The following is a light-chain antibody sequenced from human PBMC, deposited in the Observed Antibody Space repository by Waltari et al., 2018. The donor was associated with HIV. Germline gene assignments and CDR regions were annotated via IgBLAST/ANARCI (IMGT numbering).Light chain of an antibody. Sequence: EIVMTQSPATLSVSPGESDTLSGRASQSVGSNLAWYQQKPGQAPRLLIYGASTRATGIPARFSGSGSGTEFTLTISSLQSEDFAVYYCQQYNNWPPWTFGQGTKVEIK. CDR2: GAS. V-gene: IGKV3-15*01. CDR3: QQYNNWPPWT. J-gene: IGKJ1*01. CDR1: QSVGSN.